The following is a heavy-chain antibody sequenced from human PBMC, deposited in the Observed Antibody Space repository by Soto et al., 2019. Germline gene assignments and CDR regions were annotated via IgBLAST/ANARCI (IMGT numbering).Heavy chain of an antibody. J-gene: IGHJ4*02. Sequence: QVHLVQSGAEVKKPGASVKVSCAASGYTFTSYGLNWVRQAPGQGLEWMGWISATNGNTDYAQKVQGRVTLTTDTSTRTAYMELRRLRSDDPAIYFCARGGRAASFFDYWGQGTLVTVSS. CDR2: ISATNGNT. CDR3: ARGGRAASFFDY. D-gene: IGHD6-13*01. V-gene: IGHV1-18*01. CDR1: GYTFTSYG.